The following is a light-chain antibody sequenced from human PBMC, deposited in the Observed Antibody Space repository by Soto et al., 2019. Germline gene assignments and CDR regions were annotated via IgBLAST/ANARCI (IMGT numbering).Light chain of an antibody. CDR3: QQSYTTPDT. J-gene: IGKJ2*01. CDR2: AAS. V-gene: IGKV1-39*01. CDR1: QSIASF. Sequence: DIPMTPSPSSLSASVGDRVTITCRASQSIASFLNWYQQKPGQAPKVLIYAASSLQSGVPSRFSGSGSGTDFILTISSLQPEDFATYYCQQSYTTPDTFGQGTKLEIK.